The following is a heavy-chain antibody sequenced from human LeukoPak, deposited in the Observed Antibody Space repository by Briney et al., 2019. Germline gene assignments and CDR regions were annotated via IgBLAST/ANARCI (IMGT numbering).Heavy chain of an antibody. CDR1: GFTFTNAW. V-gene: IGHV3-15*01. J-gene: IGHJ4*02. CDR3: TSSLGY. Sequence: KPGGSLRLSCASSGFTFTNAWMSWVRQAPGKGREWVGRIKSKSDGGTTDYAAPVKGRFSISRDDSKNTLYLQMSSLKSEDTAVYYCTSSLGYWGQGTLVTVSS. D-gene: IGHD3-16*01. CDR2: IKSKSDGGTT.